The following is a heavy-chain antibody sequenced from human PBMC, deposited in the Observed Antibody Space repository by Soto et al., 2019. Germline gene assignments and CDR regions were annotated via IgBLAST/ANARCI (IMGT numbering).Heavy chain of an antibody. Sequence: QVRLVQSGAELKRPGSSVKVSCRVSGDSDGIYNIAWVRQAPGQGLEWLGGIVPLIGTTDYSQRFRGRVTITADESTCTAYLELHSLKAEDTAVYYCAGRAMAVTWLDPWGQGTPVIVSA. D-gene: IGHD6-19*01. CDR2: IVPLIGTT. CDR3: AGRAMAVTWLDP. CDR1: GDSDGIYN. V-gene: IGHV1-69*01. J-gene: IGHJ5*02.